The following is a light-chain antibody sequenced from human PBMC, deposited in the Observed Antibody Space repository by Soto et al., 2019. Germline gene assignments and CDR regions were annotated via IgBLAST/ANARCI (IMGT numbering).Light chain of an antibody. V-gene: IGKV1-39*01. CDR1: QSISSY. CDR2: AAS. CDR3: QQSYITRV. J-gene: IGKJ3*01. Sequence: DIQMTQSPSSLSASVGDRVTITCRASQSISSYLNWYQQKPGKAPKLLIYAASSLQSGVPSRFSGSGSGTDFTLTISSLQPEEFATYYCQQSYITRVFGPGTKVDIK.